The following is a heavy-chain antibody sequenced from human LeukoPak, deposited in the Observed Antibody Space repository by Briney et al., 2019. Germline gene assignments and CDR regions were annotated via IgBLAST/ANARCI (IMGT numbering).Heavy chain of an antibody. Sequence: GESLKISWKGSGYSFTSYWIGWVRQMPGKGLEYMGIIYPFDSETRYSPSFQGQVTISADKSISTAYLQWSSLKASDSAIYYCARHRGSRVGASDYWGQGTLVTVSS. J-gene: IGHJ4*02. V-gene: IGHV5-51*01. D-gene: IGHD1-26*01. CDR3: ARHRGSRVGASDY. CDR1: GYSFTSYW. CDR2: IYPFDSET.